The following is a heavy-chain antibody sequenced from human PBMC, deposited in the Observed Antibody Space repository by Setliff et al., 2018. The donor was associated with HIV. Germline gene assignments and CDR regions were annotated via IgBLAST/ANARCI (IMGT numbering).Heavy chain of an antibody. V-gene: IGHV3-23*01. CDR2: ISVSGGRT. Sequence: GESLRLSCAASGFTFSTYAMSWFRQAPGKGLEWVSSISVSGGRTNHADSVQGRFTISRDNSKNTPYVQMNSLRDEDTAVYYYARADYGDFVEYWGRGTLVTVSS. CDR1: GFTFSTYA. J-gene: IGHJ4*02. D-gene: IGHD4-17*01. CDR3: ARADYGDFVEY.